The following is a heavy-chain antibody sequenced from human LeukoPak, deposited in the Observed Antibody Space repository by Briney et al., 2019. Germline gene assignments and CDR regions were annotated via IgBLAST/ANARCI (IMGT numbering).Heavy chain of an antibody. CDR3: ARGYCSSTSCYLIDY. V-gene: IGHV1-69*06. CDR1: GGTFSSYA. Sequence: GASVKVPCKASGGTFSSYAISWVRQAPGQGLEGMGGIIPIFGTANYAQKFQGRVTITADKSTSTAYMELSSLRSEDTAVYYCARGYCSSTSCYLIDYWGQGTLVTVSS. J-gene: IGHJ4*02. D-gene: IGHD2-2*01. CDR2: IIPIFGTA.